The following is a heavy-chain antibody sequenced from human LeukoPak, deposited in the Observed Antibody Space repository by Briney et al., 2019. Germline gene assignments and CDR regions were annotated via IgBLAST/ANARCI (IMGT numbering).Heavy chain of an antibody. CDR1: GYTFTGYY. D-gene: IGHD6-19*01. CDR2: INPNSGGT. Sequence: ASVKVSCKASGYTFTGYYIHWVRQAPGQGLEWMGWINPNSGGTKYAQKSQGRVTMIRDTSISTAYMELSSLTSDDTALYYCATDGAVAGTAYPEYWGQGTLVTVSS. V-gene: IGHV1-2*02. CDR3: ATDGAVAGTAYPEY. J-gene: IGHJ4*02.